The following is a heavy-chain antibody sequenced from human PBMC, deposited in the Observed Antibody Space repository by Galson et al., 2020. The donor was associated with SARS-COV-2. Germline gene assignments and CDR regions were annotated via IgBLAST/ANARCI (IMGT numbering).Heavy chain of an antibody. D-gene: IGHD1-7*01. CDR3: AKGTLPSCNEPSCFPLDY. CDR2: ITGVGTNT. J-gene: IGHJ4*02. CDR1: GFTFSSYA. Sequence: GESLKISCIASGFTFSSYAMNWVRQAPGKGLEWVSIITGVGTNTYYADSVKGRFTVSRDNSRNTLNLQLSSLGAEDTAIYYCAKGTLPSCNEPSCFPLDYWGQGTLVTVSS. V-gene: IGHV3-23*01.